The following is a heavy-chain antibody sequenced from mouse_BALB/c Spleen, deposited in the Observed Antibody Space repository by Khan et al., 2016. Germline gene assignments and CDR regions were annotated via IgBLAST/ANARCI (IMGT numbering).Heavy chain of an antibody. CDR2: IDPANGNT. CDR1: GFNIKDTY. V-gene: IGHV14-3*02. D-gene: IGHD1-1*01. CDR3: ARDYGEYYYAMDY. J-gene: IGHJ4*01. Sequence: VQLQQPGAELVKPGASVKLSCTASGFNIKDTYMHWVKQRPEQGLEWIGRIDPANGNTKYDPKFQGKATITADTSSNTAYLQLSSLTSEDTAVYYCARDYGEYYYAMDYWGQGTSVTVSS.